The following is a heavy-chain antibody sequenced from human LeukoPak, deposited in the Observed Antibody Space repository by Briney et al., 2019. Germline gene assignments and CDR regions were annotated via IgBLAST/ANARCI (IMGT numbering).Heavy chain of an antibody. CDR1: GFTFSSYT. CDR3: AKDSARITISNFQH. D-gene: IGHD3-9*01. CDR2: ISGSGGST. V-gene: IGHV3-23*01. Sequence: PGGSLRLSCAASGFTFSSYTMSWVRQAPGKGLEWVSAISGSGGSTYYADSVKGRFTISRDNSKNTLYLQMNSLRAEDTAVYYCAKDSARITISNFQHWGQGTLVTVSS. J-gene: IGHJ1*01.